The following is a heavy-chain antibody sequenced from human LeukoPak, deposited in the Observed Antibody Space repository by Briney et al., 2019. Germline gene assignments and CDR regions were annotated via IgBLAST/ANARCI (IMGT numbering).Heavy chain of an antibody. J-gene: IGHJ6*03. CDR3: ANGGYDYYYYMDV. CDR1: GGTFSSYA. V-gene: IGHV1-69*06. CDR2: IIPIFGTA. Sequence: ASVKVSCKASGGTFSSYAISWVRQAPGQGLEWMGGIIPIFGTANYAQKFQGRVTITADKSTSTAYMELSSLRSEDTAVYYCANGGYDYYYYMDVWGKGTTVTISS. D-gene: IGHD4-23*01.